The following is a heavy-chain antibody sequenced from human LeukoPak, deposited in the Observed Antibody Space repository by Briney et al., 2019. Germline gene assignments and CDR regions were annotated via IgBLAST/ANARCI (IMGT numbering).Heavy chain of an antibody. D-gene: IGHD5-12*01. V-gene: IGHV3-11*03. CDR3: ARTSSGYDS. CDR1: GFAFTDYD. Sequence: KPGGSLRLSCAASGFAFTDYDMSWIRQAPGKGLEWVSYISSSTTYTNYADSVRGRFTISRDNAKTSLYLQMNYLRAEDTAVYYCARTSSGYDSWGQGTLVTVSS. CDR2: ISSSTTYT. J-gene: IGHJ4*02.